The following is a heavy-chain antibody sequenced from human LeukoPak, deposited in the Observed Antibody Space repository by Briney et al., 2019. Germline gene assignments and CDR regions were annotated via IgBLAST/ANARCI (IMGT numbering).Heavy chain of an antibody. CDR2: IHSSGNT. D-gene: IGHD2-15*01. CDR3: GRAGRYCSGGSCYGENWFDP. Sequence: PSETLSLTCTVSGDSISRSNYYWSWIRQPPGKGLEWLGYIHSSGNTRYNPSVRSRVTMSVDTSKNQFSLKLSSVTAADTAVYYCGRAGRYCSGGSCYGENWFDPWGQGTLVTVSS. J-gene: IGHJ5*02. V-gene: IGHV4-61*01. CDR1: GDSISRSNYY.